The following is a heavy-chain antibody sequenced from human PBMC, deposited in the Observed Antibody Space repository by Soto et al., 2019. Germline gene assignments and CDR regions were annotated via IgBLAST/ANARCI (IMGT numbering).Heavy chain of an antibody. CDR1: GFTVSSNY. CDR2: VYSGGST. Sequence: GGSLRLSCAASGFTVSSNYLSWVRQAPGKGLEWVSVVYSGGSTYYADSVKGRFTISRDNSKNTLYLQMSILRAEDTAVYYCASWATYYDFWSGYHMSPYYYGMDVWGQGSTVTVS. CDR3: ASWATYYDFWSGYHMSPYYYGMDV. D-gene: IGHD3-3*01. J-gene: IGHJ6*02. V-gene: IGHV3-53*01.